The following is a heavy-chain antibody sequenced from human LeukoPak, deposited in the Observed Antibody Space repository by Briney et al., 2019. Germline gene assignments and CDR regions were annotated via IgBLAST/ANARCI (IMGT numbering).Heavy chain of an antibody. V-gene: IGHV4-39*01. CDR1: GGSISSSSYY. CDR2: INHSGST. Sequence: SETLSLTCTVSGGSISSSSYYWGWIRQPPGKGLEWIGEINHSGSTNYNPSLKSRVSISVDTSTNQFSLRLVSVAAADTAIYYCAQLERRTAFDIWGQGTLVTVSS. CDR3: AQLERRTAFDI. D-gene: IGHD3-3*01. J-gene: IGHJ3*02.